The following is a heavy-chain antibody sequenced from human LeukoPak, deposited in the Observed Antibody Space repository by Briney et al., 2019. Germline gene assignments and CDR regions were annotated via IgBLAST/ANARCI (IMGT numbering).Heavy chain of an antibody. V-gene: IGHV1-18*01. J-gene: IGHJ6*03. D-gene: IGHD3-3*01. Sequence: ASVKVSCKASGYTFTSYGISWVRQAPGQGLEWMGWISAYNGNTNYAQKLQGRVTMTTDTSTSTAYMELRSLRSDDTAVYYCARSPYDFWSGYYTGLSYYYYYMDVWGEGTTVTVSS. CDR3: ARSPYDFWSGYYTGLSYYYYYMDV. CDR2: ISAYNGNT. CDR1: GYTFTSYG.